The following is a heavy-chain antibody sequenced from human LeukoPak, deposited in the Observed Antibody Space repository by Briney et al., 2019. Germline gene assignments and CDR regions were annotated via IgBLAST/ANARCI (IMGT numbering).Heavy chain of an antibody. D-gene: IGHD6-13*01. V-gene: IGHV4-30-4*01. Sequence: SETLSLTRTVSGGSISSGDYYWSWIRQPPGKGLEWIGYIYYSGSTYYNPSLKSRVTISVDTSKNQFSLKLSSVTAADTAVYYCARDEGAAAGTALRYWGQGTLVTVSS. CDR1: GGSISSGDYY. CDR3: ARDEGAAAGTALRY. CDR2: IYYSGST. J-gene: IGHJ4*02.